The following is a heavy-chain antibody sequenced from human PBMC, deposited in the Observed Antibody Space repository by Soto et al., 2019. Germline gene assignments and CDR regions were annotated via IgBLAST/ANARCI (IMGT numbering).Heavy chain of an antibody. Sequence: GASVKVSCKASGYTFTSYGISWVRQAPGQGLEWIGWIIAYNGNTNYAQKFQERVTITRDTSTSTAYMELSSLRSEDTAVYYCAAGYGDYPPYYYYHYMDVWGKGTTVTVSS. CDR3: AAGYGDYPPYYYYHYMDV. V-gene: IGHV1-18*01. CDR2: IIAYNGNT. J-gene: IGHJ6*03. CDR1: GYTFTSYG. D-gene: IGHD4-17*01.